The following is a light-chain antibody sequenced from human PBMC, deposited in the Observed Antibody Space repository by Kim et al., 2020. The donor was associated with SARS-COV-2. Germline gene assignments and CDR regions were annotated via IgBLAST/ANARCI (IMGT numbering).Light chain of an antibody. CDR2: GAS. CDR1: QSVPSNY. CDR3: QQYGSSWYT. V-gene: IGKV3-20*01. Sequence: EIVLTQSPGTLSLSPGERATLSCRGSQSVPSNYLAWYQQKSGQAPRLLISGASSRATGIPDRFSGSGSGTDFTLTINRLGPEDFAVYYCQQYGSSWYTFGQGTKLEI. J-gene: IGKJ2*01.